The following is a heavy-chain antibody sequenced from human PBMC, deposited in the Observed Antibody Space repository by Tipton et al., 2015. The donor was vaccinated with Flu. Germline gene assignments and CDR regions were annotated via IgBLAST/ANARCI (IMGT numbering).Heavy chain of an antibody. J-gene: IGHJ4*02. V-gene: IGHV4-39*01. CDR2: IYYNGAP. Sequence: QVQLVQSGAEVKPSETLSLTCSVSGDSISSVSYHWGWIRQSPGKGLEWIGNIYYNGAPNYNPSLRSRVAISFDTSKTQVSLKLRSVTAADTAVYYCVTVIRYWSSYIPPYFDYCGRGTLVTVSS. CDR1: GDSISSVSYH. D-gene: IGHD2-2*01. CDR3: VTVIRYWSSYIPPYFDY.